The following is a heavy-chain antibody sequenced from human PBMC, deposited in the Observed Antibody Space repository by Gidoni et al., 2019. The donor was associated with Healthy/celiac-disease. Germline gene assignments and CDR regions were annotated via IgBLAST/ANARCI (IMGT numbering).Heavy chain of an antibody. D-gene: IGHD3-3*01. CDR3: ARDQPAFWSGYSNWFDP. CDR1: GYTFTSYA. V-gene: IGHV1-3*01. CDR2: INAGNGNT. J-gene: IGHJ5*02. Sequence: QVQLVQSGAEVKKPGASVKVSCKASGYTFTSYAMHWVRQAPGQRLEWMGWINAGNGNTKYSPKFQGRVTITRDTSASTAYMELSSLRSEDTAVYYCARDQPAFWSGYSNWFDPWGQGTLVTVSS.